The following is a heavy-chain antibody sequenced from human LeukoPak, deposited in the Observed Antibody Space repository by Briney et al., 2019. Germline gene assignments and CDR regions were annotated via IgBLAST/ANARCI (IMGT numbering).Heavy chain of an antibody. CDR3: AELGITMIGGV. V-gene: IGHV3-48*04. CDR1: GFTLSSYT. CDR2: ISSSGSTI. D-gene: IGHD3-10*02. J-gene: IGHJ6*04. Sequence: GGSLRLSCAASGFTLSSYTMTWVRQAPGKGLEWVSYISSSGSTIYYADSVKGRFTISRDNAKNSLYLQMNSLRAEDTAVYYCAELGITMIGGVWGKGTTVTVSS.